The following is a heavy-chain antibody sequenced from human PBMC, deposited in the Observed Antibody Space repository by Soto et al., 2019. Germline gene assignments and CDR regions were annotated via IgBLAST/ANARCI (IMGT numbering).Heavy chain of an antibody. V-gene: IGHV3-30*02. Sequence: GGSLRLSCAASKSIFTGYGMHWVRQTPGKGLEWVAVIRFDGTDEHYADSVKGRFTISRDNSKNTLYLQMNSLRAEDTALYYCAKGCEMVFVDRVDYWGQATLVTVSS. CDR1: KSIFTGYG. J-gene: IGHJ4*02. D-gene: IGHD3-10*01. CDR2: IRFDGTDE. CDR3: AKGCEMVFVDRVDY.